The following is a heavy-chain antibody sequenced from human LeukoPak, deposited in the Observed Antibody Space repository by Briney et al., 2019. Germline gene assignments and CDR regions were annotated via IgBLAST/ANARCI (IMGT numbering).Heavy chain of an antibody. CDR2: ISSSSSYI. Sequence: AGGSLRLSCAASGFTLSSYAMSWVRQAPGKGLEWVSSISSSSSYIYYADSVKGRFTISRDNAKKSLFLQMNSLRAEDTAVYYCARATTYDILTGYSDYWGQGTLVTVSS. D-gene: IGHD3-9*01. V-gene: IGHV3-21*01. CDR1: GFTLSSYA. CDR3: ARATTYDILTGYSDY. J-gene: IGHJ4*02.